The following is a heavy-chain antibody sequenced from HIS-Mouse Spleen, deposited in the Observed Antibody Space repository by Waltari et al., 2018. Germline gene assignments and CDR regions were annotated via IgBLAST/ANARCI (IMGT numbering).Heavy chain of an antibody. CDR3: ARGGNGELLAWYYYGMDV. Sequence: QVQLQQWGAGLLKPSETLSLTCAVHGGSFSGDYGSWIRQPPGKGVEWIGAINHSGSTNYNPSLKSRVTISVDTSKNQFSLKLSSVTAADTAVYYCARGGNGELLAWYYYGMDVWGQGTTVTVSS. CDR1: GGSFSGDY. D-gene: IGHD1-26*01. CDR2: INHSGST. J-gene: IGHJ6*02. V-gene: IGHV4-34*01.